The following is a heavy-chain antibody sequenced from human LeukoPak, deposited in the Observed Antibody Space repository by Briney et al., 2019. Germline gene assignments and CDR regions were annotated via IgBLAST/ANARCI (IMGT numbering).Heavy chain of an antibody. D-gene: IGHD6-25*01. CDR2: ISSNGDST. J-gene: IGHJ3*02. CDR3: ARERERSSAYDAFDI. CDR1: GFTFSNYA. Sequence: GGSLRLSCAASGFTFSNYAMHWVRQAPGKGLEYVSAISSNGDSTYYANSVKGRFTISRDNSKNTLYLQMGSLRAEDMAVYYCARERERSSAYDAFDIWGQGTMVTVSS. V-gene: IGHV3-64*01.